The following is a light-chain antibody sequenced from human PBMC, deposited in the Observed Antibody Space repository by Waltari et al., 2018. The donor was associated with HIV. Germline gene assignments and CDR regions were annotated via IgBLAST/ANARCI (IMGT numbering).Light chain of an antibody. CDR1: SSNIGTNY. V-gene: IGLV1-47*01. CDR2: RNK. Sequence: QSVLTQPPSASGTPGQRVTISCSGRSSNIGTNYVYWYQQLPGTAPKAVTYRNKQRPSGVPDRFSGSKSGTSASLAINGLRSEDEANYYCAVWDDTLRGVFGGGTKLTVL. J-gene: IGLJ2*01. CDR3: AVWDDTLRGV.